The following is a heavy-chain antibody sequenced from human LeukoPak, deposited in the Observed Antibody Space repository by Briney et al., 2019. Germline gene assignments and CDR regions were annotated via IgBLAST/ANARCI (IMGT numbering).Heavy chain of an antibody. CDR2: ISGSGGST. Sequence: PGGSLRLSCAASGFTFSSYAMSWVRQAPGKGLEWVSAISGSGGSTYYADSVKGRFTISRDNSKNTLYLQMNSLRAEDTAVCYCAKDTIAVAGINYYYGMDVWGQGTTVTVSS. CDR3: AKDTIAVAGINYYYGMDV. J-gene: IGHJ6*02. CDR1: GFTFSSYA. D-gene: IGHD6-19*01. V-gene: IGHV3-23*01.